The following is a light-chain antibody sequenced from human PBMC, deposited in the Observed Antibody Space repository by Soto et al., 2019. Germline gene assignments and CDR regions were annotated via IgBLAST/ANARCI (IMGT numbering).Light chain of an antibody. CDR3: SSYAGSNNYV. J-gene: IGLJ1*01. CDR1: SSDVGGYNS. CDR2: EVS. V-gene: IGLV2-8*01. Sequence: QSALTQPPSASGSPGQSVTISCTGASSDVGGYNSASWYQQHPGKAPKLMIYEVSKRPSGVPDRFSGSKSGNTASLTVSGLQADDEADYYCSSYAGSNNYVFGTGTKLTVL.